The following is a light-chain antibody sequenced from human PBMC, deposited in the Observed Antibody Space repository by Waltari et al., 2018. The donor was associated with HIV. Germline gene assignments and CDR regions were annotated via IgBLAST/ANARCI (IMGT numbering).Light chain of an antibody. CDR2: AAS. J-gene: IGKJ2*01. Sequence: EIVMTQSPATLSVSPGERATLSCRASQNFGSSLAWYQQKPGLAPRLLIYAASTRATGIPAKFSGSGSVTDFTLTIISLQSEDFAIYYCQQYNNWPYTFGQGTKLEFK. V-gene: IGKV3-15*01. CDR1: QNFGSS. CDR3: QQYNNWPYT.